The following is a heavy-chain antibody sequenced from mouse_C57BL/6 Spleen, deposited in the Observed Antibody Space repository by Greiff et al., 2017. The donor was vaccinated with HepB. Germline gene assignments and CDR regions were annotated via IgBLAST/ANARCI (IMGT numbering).Heavy chain of an antibody. J-gene: IGHJ4*01. CDR2: IWSGGST. V-gene: IGHV2-2*01. CDR1: GFSLTSYG. Sequence: VKLVESGPGLVQPSQSLSITCTVSGFSLTSYGVHWVRQSPGKGLEWLGVIWSGGSTDYNAAFISRLSISKDNSKSQVFFKMNSLQADDTAIYYCARKPRRRDAMDYWGQGTSVTVSS. CDR3: ARKPRRRDAMDY. D-gene: IGHD2-12*01.